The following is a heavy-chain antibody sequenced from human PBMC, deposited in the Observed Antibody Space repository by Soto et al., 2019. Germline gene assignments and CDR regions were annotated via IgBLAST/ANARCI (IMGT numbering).Heavy chain of an antibody. V-gene: IGHV4-34*01. CDR2: ISHDGGT. D-gene: IGHD1-1*01. Sequence: PSETLSLTCAFYGGSFDDFYWSWVRQSPGKGLEWVGEISHDGGTNYSPSLASRASTSLDTSKNQFSLHLRSVTAADTGLYYCARGQLVWYGYLSPYHRDMDVWGQGTTVTVSS. CDR1: GGSFDDFY. J-gene: IGHJ6*02. CDR3: ARGQLVWYGYLSPYHRDMDV.